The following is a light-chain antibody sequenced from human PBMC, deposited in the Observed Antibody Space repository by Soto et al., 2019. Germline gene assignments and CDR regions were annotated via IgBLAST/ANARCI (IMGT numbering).Light chain of an antibody. CDR3: AAWDDSLSGPV. CDR1: ASNIGSNY. Sequence: QSVLTQPPSASGAPGQRVTISCSGSASNIGSNYVYWYQQLPGTAPKLLIYRNNQRPSAVPDRFSGSKSGTSASLAIGGLRSEDEADYYCAAWDDSLSGPVFGGGTKLTVL. CDR2: RNN. J-gene: IGLJ2*01. V-gene: IGLV1-47*01.